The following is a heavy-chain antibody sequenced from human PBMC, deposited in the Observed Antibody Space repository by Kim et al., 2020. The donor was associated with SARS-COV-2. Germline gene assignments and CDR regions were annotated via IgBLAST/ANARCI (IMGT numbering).Heavy chain of an antibody. V-gene: IGHV4-34*01. CDR1: GGSFSGYY. J-gene: IGHJ6*03. CDR2: INHSGST. D-gene: IGHD1-7*01. Sequence: SETLSLTCAVYGGSFSGYYWSWIRQPPGKGLEWIGEINHSGSTNYNPSLKSRVTISVDTSKNQFSLKLSSVTAADTAVYYCARVTPQRYNWNYGYYYYYYMDVWGKGTTVTVSS. CDR3: ARVTPQRYNWNYGYYYYYYMDV.